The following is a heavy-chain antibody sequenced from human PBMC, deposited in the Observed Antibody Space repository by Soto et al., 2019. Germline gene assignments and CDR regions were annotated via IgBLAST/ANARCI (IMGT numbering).Heavy chain of an antibody. CDR2: ISAYNGNT. J-gene: IGHJ3*02. D-gene: IGHD3-22*01. CDR1: GYTFTSYG. V-gene: IGHV1-18*01. Sequence: QVQLVQSGAEVKKPGASVKVSCKASGYTFTSYGIIWVRQAPGQGLEWMGWISAYNGNTNYAQKLQGRVTMTTDPSTSTAYMELRSLRSDDTAVYYCARPGYYDSSGYKRGNAFDIWGQGTMVTVSS. CDR3: ARPGYYDSSGYKRGNAFDI.